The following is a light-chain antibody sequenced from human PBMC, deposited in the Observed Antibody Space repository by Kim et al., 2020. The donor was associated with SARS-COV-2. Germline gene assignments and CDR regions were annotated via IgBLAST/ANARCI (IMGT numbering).Light chain of an antibody. V-gene: IGKV3-20*01. CDR3: QQYGSSPYT. Sequence: WTPGERATISGRASQSVSTRYLAWCQQKPGQAPRLLIYGASSRATGIPDRFSGGGSGTDFTLSISRLEPEDFAVYYCQQYGSSPYTFGQGTKLEI. J-gene: IGKJ2*01. CDR2: GAS. CDR1: QSVSTRY.